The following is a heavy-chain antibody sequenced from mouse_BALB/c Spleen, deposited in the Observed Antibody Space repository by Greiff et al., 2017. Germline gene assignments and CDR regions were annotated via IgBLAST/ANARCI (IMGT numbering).Heavy chain of an antibody. V-gene: IGHV1-9*01. D-gene: IGHD4-1*01. CDR3: ARDGTGTGWFAY. CDR1: GYTFSSYW. J-gene: IGHJ3*01. CDR2: ILPGSGST. Sequence: QVQLKESGAELMKPGASVKISCKATGYTFSSYWIEWVKQRPGHGLEWIGEILPGSGSTNYNEKFKGKATFTADTSSNTAYMQLSSLTSEDSAVYYCARDGTGTGWFAYWGQGTLVTVSA.